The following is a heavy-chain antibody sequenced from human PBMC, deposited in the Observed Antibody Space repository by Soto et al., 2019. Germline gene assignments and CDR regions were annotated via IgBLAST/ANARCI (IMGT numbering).Heavy chain of an antibody. CDR2: TITIFGTA. J-gene: IGHJ6*02. Sequence: SVKVSCNASGATFSSYAISCVRQAPGQGLEWKGGTITIFGTANYAQKFQGRVTITADESTSTAYMELSSLRSEDTAVYYCARDHRLRPTLYYYYGMDVWGQGTTVTVS. D-gene: IGHD4-17*01. V-gene: IGHV1-69*13. CDR1: GATFSSYA. CDR3: ARDHRLRPTLYYYYGMDV.